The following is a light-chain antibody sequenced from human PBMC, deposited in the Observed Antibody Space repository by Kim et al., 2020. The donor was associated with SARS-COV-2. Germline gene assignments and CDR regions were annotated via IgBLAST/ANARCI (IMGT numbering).Light chain of an antibody. CDR1: KLGDKY. CDR2: QDI. J-gene: IGLJ2*01. V-gene: IGLV3-1*01. CDR3: QAWDSSTVV. Sequence: VSPGQTASITCSGDKLGDKYACWYQQKPGQSPVLVIYQDIKRPSGIPERFSGSNSGNTATLTISGTQAMDEADYYCQAWDSSTVVFGGGTKLTVL.